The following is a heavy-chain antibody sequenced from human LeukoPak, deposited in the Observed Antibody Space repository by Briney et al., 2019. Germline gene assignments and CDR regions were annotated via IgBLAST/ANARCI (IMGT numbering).Heavy chain of an antibody. CDR2: NGNS. D-gene: IGHD2-15*01. CDR3: ARYCSGGSCYLAAFDI. V-gene: IGHV4-30-2*01. J-gene: IGHJ3*02. Sequence: SETLSLTCAVSGASVSSGGYAWSWIRLPPGKGLEWIGYNGNSNYNPSLKSRVTISVDRSKNQFSLKLSSVTAADTAVYYCARYCSGGSCYLAAFDIWGQGTMVTVSS. CDR1: GASVSSGGYA.